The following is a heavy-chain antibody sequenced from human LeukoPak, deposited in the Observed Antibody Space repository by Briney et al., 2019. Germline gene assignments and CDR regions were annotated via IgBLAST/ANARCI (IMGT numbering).Heavy chain of an antibody. D-gene: IGHD6-19*01. CDR2: INHSGST. CDR1: GGSFSGYY. J-gene: IGHJ6*02. Sequence: PSETLSLTCAVYGGSFSGYYWSWVRQPPGKGLEWIGEINHSGSTNYNPSLTSRGTMSVDTSKKQFSLKLSSVTAADTAVYYCARGSGWYGYYYYYGMDVWGQGTTVTVSS. CDR3: ARGSGWYGYYYYYGMDV. V-gene: IGHV4-34*01.